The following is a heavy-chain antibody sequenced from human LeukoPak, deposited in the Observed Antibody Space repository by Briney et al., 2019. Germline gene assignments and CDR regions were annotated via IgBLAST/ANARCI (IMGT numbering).Heavy chain of an antibody. Sequence: SETLSLTCTVSGGSISSYYWSWIRQPPGKGLECIGSIYHTGNTYYNSSLESRVTISVDMSKNQFSLQLSSATAADTAVYYCTRVRQGSQSDYWGQGTLVTVSS. V-gene: IGHV4-59*12. CDR1: GGSISSYY. CDR3: TRVRQGSQSDY. CDR2: IYHTGNT. J-gene: IGHJ4*02.